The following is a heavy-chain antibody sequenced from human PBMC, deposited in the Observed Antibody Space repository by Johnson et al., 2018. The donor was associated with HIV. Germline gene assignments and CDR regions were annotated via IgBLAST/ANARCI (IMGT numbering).Heavy chain of an antibody. V-gene: IGHV3-NL1*01. CDR1: GFTFSSYP. CDR3: ARDLKGWGLPEDAFDI. J-gene: IGHJ3*02. Sequence: QVQLVESGGGVVQPGRSLRLSCAASGFTFSSYPMHWVRQAPGKGLECVSGIYSGGRTYYADSVKGRFTISRDNSKNTLYLQRNSLRAEDTAVYYCARDLKGWGLPEDAFDIWGQGTMVTVSS. D-gene: IGHD2-21*01. CDR2: IYSGGRT.